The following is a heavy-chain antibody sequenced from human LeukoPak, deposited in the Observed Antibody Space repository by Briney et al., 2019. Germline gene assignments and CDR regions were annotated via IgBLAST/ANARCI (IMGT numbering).Heavy chain of an antibody. CDR1: GFTFSSYA. Sequence: GGSLSLSCAASGFTFSSYAMHWVRQAPGKGLEWVAVVSYDGSNKYYADSVTGRFTISRDNSKNTLFLQMNSLRAEDAAVYYCATIGDRRTGELDRIDYWATEPRSPSPQ. CDR3: ATIGDRRTGELDRIDY. V-gene: IGHV3-30-3*01. D-gene: IGHD7-27*01. CDR2: VSYDGSNK. J-gene: IGHJ4*01.